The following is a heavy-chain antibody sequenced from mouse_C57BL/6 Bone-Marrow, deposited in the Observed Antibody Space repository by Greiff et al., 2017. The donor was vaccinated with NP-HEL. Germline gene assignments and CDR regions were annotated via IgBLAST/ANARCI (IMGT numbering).Heavy chain of an antibody. J-gene: IGHJ3*01. Sequence: EVKLQESGPGLVKPSQSLSLTCSVTGYSITSGYYWNWIRQFPGNKLEWMGYISYDGSNNYNPSLKNRISITRDTSKNQFFLKLNSVTTEDTATYYCARGGDSSLSYWGQGTLVTVSA. D-gene: IGHD1-2*01. CDR1: GYSITSGYY. V-gene: IGHV3-6*01. CDR2: ISYDGSN. CDR3: ARGGDSSLSY.